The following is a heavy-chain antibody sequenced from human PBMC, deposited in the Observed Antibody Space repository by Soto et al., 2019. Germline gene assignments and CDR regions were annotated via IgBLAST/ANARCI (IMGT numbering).Heavy chain of an antibody. V-gene: IGHV1-69*01. CDR1: GGTFSSYA. D-gene: IGHD2-2*01. Sequence: QVQLVQSGAEVKKPGSSVKVSCKASGGTFSSYAISWVRQAPGQGLEWMGGIIPIFGTANYAQKFQGRVTITADESTSTAYMELRSLRSEDTAVYYCARDFLGYCSSTSCSGSYYYYGMDVWGQGTTVTVSS. CDR2: IIPIFGTA. CDR3: ARDFLGYCSSTSCSGSYYYYGMDV. J-gene: IGHJ6*02.